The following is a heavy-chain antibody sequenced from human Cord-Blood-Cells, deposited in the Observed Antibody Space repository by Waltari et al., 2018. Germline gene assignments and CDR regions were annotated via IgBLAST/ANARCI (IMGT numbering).Heavy chain of an antibody. J-gene: IGHJ5*02. V-gene: IGHV1-2*02. D-gene: IGHD2-2*02. Sequence: QVQLVQSGAEVKKPGASVKVSCKAYGSTFTGSYMHWVRQAPGQGLEWMGWINPNSGGTNYAQKFQGRVTMTRDTSISTAYMELSRLRSDDTAVYYCARLACSSTSCYTGWFNPWGQGTLVTVSS. CDR3: ARLACSSTSCYTGWFNP. CDR2: INPNSGGT. CDR1: GSTFTGSY.